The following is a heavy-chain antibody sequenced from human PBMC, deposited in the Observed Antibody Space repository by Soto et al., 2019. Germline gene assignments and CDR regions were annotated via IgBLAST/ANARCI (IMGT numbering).Heavy chain of an antibody. V-gene: IGHV4-59*01. D-gene: IGHD6-19*01. J-gene: IGHJ4*02. Sequence: SETLSLTCTVSGGSISSYYWSWIRQPPGKGLEWIGYIYYSGSTNYNPSLKSRVTISVDTSKSQFSLKLSSVTAADTAVYYCAKLGYSSGWYFSYWGQGTLVTVSS. CDR2: IYYSGST. CDR1: GGSISSYY. CDR3: AKLGYSSGWYFSY.